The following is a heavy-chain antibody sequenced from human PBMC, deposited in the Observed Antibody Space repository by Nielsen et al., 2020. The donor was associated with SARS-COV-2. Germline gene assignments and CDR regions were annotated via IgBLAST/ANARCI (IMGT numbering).Heavy chain of an antibody. Sequence: SETLSLTCTVSGGSISSYYWSWIRQPPGKGLEWIGYIYYSGSTNYNPSLKSRVTISVDTSKNQFSLKLSSVTAADTAVYYCAKDPYMITFGGVIDPCWGQGTLVTVSS. V-gene: IGHV4-59*12. CDR1: GGSISSYY. J-gene: IGHJ4*02. D-gene: IGHD3-16*02. CDR2: IYYSGST. CDR3: AKDPYMITFGGVIDPC.